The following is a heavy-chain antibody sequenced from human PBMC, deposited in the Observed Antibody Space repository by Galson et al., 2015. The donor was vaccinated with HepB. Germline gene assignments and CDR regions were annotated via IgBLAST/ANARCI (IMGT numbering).Heavy chain of an antibody. D-gene: IGHD3-10*01. CDR1: GFTFSSYS. Sequence: SLRLSCAASGFTFSSYSMSWVRQAPGKGLEWVSYISSSSSSIYYADSVKGRFTISRDNAKNSLYLQMNSLRAEDTAVYYCAKTYGSGSYFAYYYYGMDVWGQGTTVTVSS. CDR2: ISSSSSSI. J-gene: IGHJ6*02. V-gene: IGHV3-48*04. CDR3: AKTYGSGSYFAYYYYGMDV.